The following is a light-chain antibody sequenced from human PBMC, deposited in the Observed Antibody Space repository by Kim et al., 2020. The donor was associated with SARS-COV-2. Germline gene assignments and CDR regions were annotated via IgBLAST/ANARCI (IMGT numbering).Light chain of an antibody. Sequence: LSQGERGTLSCRASQSISSTYLAWYQQKPGQAPRLLIYGASNRANGIPDKFSGSGSGTDFTLTISRLEPEDFAMYYCQQYGTSPYTFGQGTKLEI. CDR1: QSISSTY. CDR2: GAS. V-gene: IGKV3-20*01. CDR3: QQYGTSPYT. J-gene: IGKJ2*01.